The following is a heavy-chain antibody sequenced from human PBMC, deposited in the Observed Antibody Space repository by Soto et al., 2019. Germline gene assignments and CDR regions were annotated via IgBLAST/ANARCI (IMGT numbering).Heavy chain of an antibody. V-gene: IGHV3-13*01. J-gene: IGHJ2*01. CDR1: GFTFSSYD. CDR3: ARARTAMVTRWYFDL. D-gene: IGHD5-18*01. Sequence: EVQLVESGGGLVQPGGSLRLSCAASGFTFSSYDMHWVRQATGKVLECVSAIGTAGDTYYPGSVKGRCTISRENAKNSLYLQMNSLRAGDTAVYYCARARTAMVTRWYFDLWGRVTLVTVSS. CDR2: IGTAGDT.